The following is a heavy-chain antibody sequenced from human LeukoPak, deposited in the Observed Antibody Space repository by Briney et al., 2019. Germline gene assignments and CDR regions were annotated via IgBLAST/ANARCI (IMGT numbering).Heavy chain of an antibody. CDR1: GYSISSGYY. J-gene: IGHJ4*02. Sequence: PSETLSLTCAVSGYSISSGYYWGWIRQPPGKGLEWIGSIYHSGSTYYNPSLKSRVSISVDTSKNQFSLNLSSVTAADTVVHYCARLVAGTDYWGQGTLVTVSS. CDR3: ARLVAGTDY. CDR2: IYHSGST. D-gene: IGHD6-19*01. V-gene: IGHV4-38-2*01.